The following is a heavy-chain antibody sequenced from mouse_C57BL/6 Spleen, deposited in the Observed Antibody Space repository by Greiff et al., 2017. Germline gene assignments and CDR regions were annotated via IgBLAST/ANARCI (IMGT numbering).Heavy chain of an antibody. CDR2: IWTGGGT. J-gene: IGHJ4*01. D-gene: IGHD1-1*01. CDR1: GFSFTSSA. V-gene: IGHV2-9-1*01. CDR3: AGITTVVATSMDY. Sequence: VKLMESGPGLVAPSQSLSITCTVSGFSFTSSAISWVRQPPGKGLELLGVIWTGGGTTYNSALTSRLSISKDNSKSQVFLKMNSRQTEDAARYYCAGITTVVATSMDYWGQGTSVTVSS.